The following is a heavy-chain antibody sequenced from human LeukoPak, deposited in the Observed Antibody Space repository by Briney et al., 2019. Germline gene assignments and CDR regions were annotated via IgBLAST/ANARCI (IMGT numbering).Heavy chain of an antibody. J-gene: IGHJ4*02. Sequence: GGSLRLSCAGSGFTFSNNWMSWVRQAPGKGPEWVANIKQDGREIHYLDSVKGRFTISRDNARSSLYLQMNSLRVEDTAVYYCAKDLSVYWGRGTLVTVSS. CDR3: AKDLSVY. V-gene: IGHV3-7*01. D-gene: IGHD4-11*01. CDR1: GFTFSNNW. CDR2: IKQDGREI.